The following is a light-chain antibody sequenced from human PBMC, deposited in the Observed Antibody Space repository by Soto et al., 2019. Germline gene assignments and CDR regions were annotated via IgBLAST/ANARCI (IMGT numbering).Light chain of an antibody. Sequence: DIVMTQSPLSLPVTPGEPASISCRSSQSLLHSNGYNYLDWYLQKPGQSPQLLIYLGSNRASGVPARFSGSGSGTDFTLKSSRVEAEDVGVYYCRQALQTPKFGQGTKVEIK. J-gene: IGKJ1*01. CDR3: RQALQTPK. CDR2: LGS. V-gene: IGKV2-28*01. CDR1: QSLLHSNGYNY.